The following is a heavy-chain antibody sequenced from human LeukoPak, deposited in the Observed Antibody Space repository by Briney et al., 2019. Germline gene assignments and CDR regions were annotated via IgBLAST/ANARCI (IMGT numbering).Heavy chain of an antibody. CDR1: GFTFSSYS. V-gene: IGHV3-48*01. CDR2: ISSSSSTI. J-gene: IGHJ5*02. CDR3: ARDPGGAYYGTGWFDP. D-gene: IGHD3-10*01. Sequence: GGSLRLSCAASGFTFSSYSMNWVRQAPGKGLEWVSYISSSSSTIYYADSVKGRFTISRDNAKNSLYLQMNSLRAEDTAVYYCARDPGGAYYGTGWFDPWGQGTLVTVSS.